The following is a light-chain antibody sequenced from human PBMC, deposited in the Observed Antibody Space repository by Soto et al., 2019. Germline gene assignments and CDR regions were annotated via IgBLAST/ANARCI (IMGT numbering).Light chain of an antibody. CDR2: GSS. Sequence: EIVMTQSPATLSVSPGERATLSCRASLSVSSNLAWYQQKPCQAPRLLNYGSSTRATDIPSRFSGSRSGTEFPLTISCRQTDDYAVYSCQQYNNLPLFTFGPGNKVDIK. J-gene: IGKJ3*01. V-gene: IGKV3-15*01. CDR3: QQYNNLPLFT. CDR1: LSVSSN.